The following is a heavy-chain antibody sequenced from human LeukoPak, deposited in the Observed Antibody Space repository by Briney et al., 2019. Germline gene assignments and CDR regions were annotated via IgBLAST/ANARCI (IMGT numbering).Heavy chain of an antibody. CDR1: GFTFSTYS. V-gene: IGHV3-21*01. D-gene: IGHD1-26*01. J-gene: IGHJ4*02. CDR2: ISDDSNYI. CDR3: ASRRGSNRPFDY. Sequence: PGGSLRLSCAVSGFTFSTYSGNWIRQAPGKGLEWVSSISDDSNYIFYADSVKGRFTISRDNAKNSLYLQMNSLTAEDSAVYYCASRRGSNRPFDYWGQGTLVTVSS.